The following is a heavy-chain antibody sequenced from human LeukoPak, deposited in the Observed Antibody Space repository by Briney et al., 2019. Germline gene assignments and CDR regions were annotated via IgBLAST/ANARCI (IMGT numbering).Heavy chain of an antibody. J-gene: IGHJ4*02. CDR1: XY. CDR3: ARGLGQLAPGGY. CDR2: INHSGST. Sequence: XYWNWIRQAPGKGLEWIGQINHSGSTNYNPSLKNRVTISLDASKNQFSLKLSSVTAADTALYYCARGLGQLAPGGYWGQGTLVTVSS. V-gene: IGHV4-34*01. D-gene: IGHD6-6*01.